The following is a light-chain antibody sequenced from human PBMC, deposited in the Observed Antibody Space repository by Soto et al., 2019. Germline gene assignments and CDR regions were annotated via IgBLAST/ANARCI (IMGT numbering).Light chain of an antibody. V-gene: IGKV3-20*01. J-gene: IGKJ1*01. CDR3: QQYSSPPQT. Sequence: EIVLTQSPGTLSFSPGERATLSLSASQSLSSTYLAWYQQKPGQAPRLLIYGASSRATGIPDRFSGTGSGTDFTLTISRLEPEDFAVYYCQQYSSPPQTFGQGTKVDIK. CDR1: QSLSSTY. CDR2: GAS.